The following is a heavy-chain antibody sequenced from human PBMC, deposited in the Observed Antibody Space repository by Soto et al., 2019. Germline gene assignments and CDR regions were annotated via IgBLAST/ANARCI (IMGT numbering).Heavy chain of an antibody. CDR3: ARLSGSFPNSWFDP. CDR2: IWYDGSNK. V-gene: IGHV3-33*01. J-gene: IGHJ5*02. D-gene: IGHD1-26*01. Sequence: GGSLRLSCAASGFIFSNYGMHWVRQAPGKGLEWVAVIWYDGSNKYYADSVKGRFTISRDNFENTVHLQMNSLRVEDTAVYYCARLSGSFPNSWFDPWGQGTLVTVSS. CDR1: GFIFSNYG.